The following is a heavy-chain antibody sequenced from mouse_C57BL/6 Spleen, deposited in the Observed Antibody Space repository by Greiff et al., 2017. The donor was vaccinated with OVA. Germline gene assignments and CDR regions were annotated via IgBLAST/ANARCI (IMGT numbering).Heavy chain of an antibody. Sequence: QVHVKQPGAELVMPGASVKLSCKASGYTFTSYWMHWVKQRPGQGLEWIGRIDPSDGDTNYNQKFKGKSTLTVDKSSSTAYMQLSSLTSEDSAVXYCSREGVTRTWFAYWGQGTLVTVSA. CDR1: GYTFTSYW. D-gene: IGHD2-2*01. CDR3: SREGVTRTWFAY. J-gene: IGHJ3*01. V-gene: IGHV1-69*01. CDR2: IDPSDGDT.